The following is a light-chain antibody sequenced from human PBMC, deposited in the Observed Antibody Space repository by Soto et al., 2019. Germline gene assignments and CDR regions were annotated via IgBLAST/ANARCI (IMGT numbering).Light chain of an antibody. J-gene: IGLJ1*01. CDR2: ESN. CDR3: ASRDHSLSGYV. CDR1: ISNIGNNY. V-gene: IGLV1-51*02. Sequence: QSVLTQPPSVSAAPGQKVTISCSGTISNIGNNYVSWYQQLPGAAPTLLIYESNRRPTGIPDRFSGSKSATSATLDITGLQTGDEADYYCASRDHSLSGYVFGSGTRSPS.